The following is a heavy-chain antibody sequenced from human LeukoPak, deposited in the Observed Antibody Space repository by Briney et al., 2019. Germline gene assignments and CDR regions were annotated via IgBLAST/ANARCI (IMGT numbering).Heavy chain of an antibody. J-gene: IGHJ3*02. D-gene: IGHD1-26*01. CDR2: IIPVFGTA. CDR1: GGTFSSYA. Sequence: SVKVSCKASGGTFSSYAISWVRQAPGQGLEWMGGIIPVFGTANYAQKFQGRVTITTDESTSTAYMELSSLRSEDTAVYYCARDRSPGINAFDIWGQGTMVTVSS. V-gene: IGHV1-69*05. CDR3: ARDRSPGINAFDI.